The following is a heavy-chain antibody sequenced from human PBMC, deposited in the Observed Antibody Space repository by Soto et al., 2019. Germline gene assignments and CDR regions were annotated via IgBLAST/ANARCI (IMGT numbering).Heavy chain of an antibody. CDR1: GLTFSNYD. CDR2: ISYDGSYR. J-gene: IGHJ6*02. V-gene: IGHV3-30-3*02. CDR3: PKKITIFGVVPKRAMDV. D-gene: IGHD3-3*01. Sequence: GGSLRLSCAASGLTFSNYDMYWVRQAPGKGLECVAVISYDGSYRYYPDSVRGRFTISIDNSKNTLYLQMNSLRPEDTAVYYCPKKITIFGVVPKRAMDVSGQGTTVTVSS.